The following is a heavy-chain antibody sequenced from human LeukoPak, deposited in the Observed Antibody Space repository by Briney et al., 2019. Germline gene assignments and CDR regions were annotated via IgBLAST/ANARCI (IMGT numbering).Heavy chain of an antibody. Sequence: PGGSLRLSCAASGFTFSYYGMSWVRQAPGKGLEWVSVLSSGGSTYYADSVKGRFTISRDNSKNTLYLQMNSLRAEDTAVYYCARRAGAYSHPYDYWGQGTLVTVSS. CDR1: GFTFSYYG. CDR3: ARRAGAYSHPYDY. J-gene: IGHJ4*02. CDR2: LSSGGST. D-gene: IGHD4/OR15-4a*01. V-gene: IGHV3-53*01.